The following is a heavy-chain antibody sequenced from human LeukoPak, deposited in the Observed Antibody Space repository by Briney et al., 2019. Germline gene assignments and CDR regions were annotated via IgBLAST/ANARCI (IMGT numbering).Heavy chain of an antibody. CDR2: INSDGSST. CDR1: GFTFSSYW. CDR3: VKEYGDYEFDY. D-gene: IGHD4-17*01. Sequence: LTGGSLRLSCAASGFTFSSYWMHWVRQAPGKGLVWVSRINSDGSSTSYADSVKGRFTISRDNAKNTLYLQMSSLRAEDTAVYYCVKEYGDYEFDYWGQGTLVTVSS. J-gene: IGHJ4*02. V-gene: IGHV3-74*01.